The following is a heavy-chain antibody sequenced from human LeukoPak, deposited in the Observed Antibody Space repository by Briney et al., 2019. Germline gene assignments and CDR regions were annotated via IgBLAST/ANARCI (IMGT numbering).Heavy chain of an antibody. J-gene: IGHJ4*02. CDR3: ARHVVDYNNSSLDC. Sequence: GESLKISFQGSGYSFASYWIAWVRQMPGKGLEWMGIIYPANSDTRYSPSFQGRVTISADKSVSTAYLQWSSLKASDTATYYCARHVVDYNNSSLDCWGQGTLVTVSS. CDR2: IYPANSDT. V-gene: IGHV5-51*01. CDR1: GYSFASYW. D-gene: IGHD6-6*01.